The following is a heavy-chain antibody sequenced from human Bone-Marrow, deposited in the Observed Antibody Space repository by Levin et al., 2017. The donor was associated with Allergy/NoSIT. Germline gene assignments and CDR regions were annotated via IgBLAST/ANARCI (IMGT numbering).Heavy chain of an antibody. CDR3: ARLDGYSFDY. V-gene: IGHV4-31*03. D-gene: IGHD1-1*01. J-gene: IGHJ4*02. Sequence: SETLSLTCTVSGGSISSSGYHWTWIRQYPNKDLEWIGYISYRGSTYFNPSLKSRLTMSIDTSEQHFSLNLTSVSAAYTAIYYCARLDGYSFDYWGQGALVTVSS. CDR2: ISYRGST. CDR1: GGSISSSGYH.